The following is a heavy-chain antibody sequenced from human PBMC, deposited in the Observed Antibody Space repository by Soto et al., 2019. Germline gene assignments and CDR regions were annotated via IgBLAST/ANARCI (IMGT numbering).Heavy chain of an antibody. CDR3: ARGITGTVDY. Sequence: SETLSLTCTVSGGSISSYYWSWIRQPPGKGLEWIGYIYYSGSTNYNPSLKSRVTISVDTSKNQFSLKLSSVTAADTAVYYCARGITGTVDYWGQGTLVTVSS. CDR2: IYYSGST. J-gene: IGHJ4*02. D-gene: IGHD1-20*01. V-gene: IGHV4-59*08. CDR1: GGSISSYY.